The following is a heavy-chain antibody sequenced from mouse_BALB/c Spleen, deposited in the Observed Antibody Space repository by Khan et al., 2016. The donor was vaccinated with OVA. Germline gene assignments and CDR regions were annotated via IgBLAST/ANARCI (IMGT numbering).Heavy chain of an antibody. D-gene: IGHD1-1*01. CDR3: TKGRYYEWYFDV. CDR1: GYSITSDYA. Sequence: EVQLQESGPGLVKPSQSLSLTRTVTGYSITSDYAWNWIRQFPGNKLEWLGYISYSGSTTYNPSLKSRISITRDTSKNQFFLQLNSVTAEDTATYYCTKGRYYEWYFDVWGAGTTVTVSS. V-gene: IGHV3-2*02. CDR2: ISYSGST. J-gene: IGHJ1*01.